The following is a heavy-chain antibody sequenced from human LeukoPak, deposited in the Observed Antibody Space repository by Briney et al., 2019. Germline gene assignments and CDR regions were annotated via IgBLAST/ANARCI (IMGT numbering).Heavy chain of an antibody. V-gene: IGHV3-30-3*01. CDR3: ARDEGGPTWIQLWLAPGGYFDY. CDR1: GFTFSSYA. D-gene: IGHD5-18*01. CDR2: IAYDGSNK. J-gene: IGHJ4*02. Sequence: PGRSLRLSCAASGFTFSSYAMHWVRQAPGKGLEWVAVIAYDGSNKYYADSVKGRFTISRDNSKNTLYLQMNSLRAEDTAAYYCARDEGGPTWIQLWLAPGGYFDYWGQGTLVTVSS.